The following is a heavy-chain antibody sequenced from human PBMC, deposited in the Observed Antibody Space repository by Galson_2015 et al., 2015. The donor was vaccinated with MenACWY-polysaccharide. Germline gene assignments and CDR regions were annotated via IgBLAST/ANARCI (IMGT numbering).Heavy chain of an antibody. J-gene: IGHJ4*02. CDR3: ARVEKYSGSFYILY. V-gene: IGHV4-38-2*01. D-gene: IGHD1-26*01. CDR2: IFHSGTT. CDR1: DYSIRSGYF. Sequence: ETLSLTCAVSDYSIRSGYFWGWIRQPPGKGLEWIASIFHSGTTYYNPSLKSRVTISVDTSKNQFSLELSSVTAADTAVYYCARVEKYSGSFYILYWGQGTLVTVSS.